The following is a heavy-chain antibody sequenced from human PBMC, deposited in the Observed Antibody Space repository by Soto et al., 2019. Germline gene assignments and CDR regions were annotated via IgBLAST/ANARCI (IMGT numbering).Heavy chain of an antibody. Sequence: HVQLVQSGGELKKPGASVKVSCNTSGYTFNTYFITWVRQAPGQGLEWMGWISPHNGNTNYAEKFQGRVTMTADTITKTAYMELRNLRIDDTALYYCARDTGNSFDYWGQGTPVTVSS. V-gene: IGHV1-18*01. J-gene: IGHJ4*02. CDR3: ARDTGNSFDY. CDR2: ISPHNGNT. CDR1: GYTFNTYF.